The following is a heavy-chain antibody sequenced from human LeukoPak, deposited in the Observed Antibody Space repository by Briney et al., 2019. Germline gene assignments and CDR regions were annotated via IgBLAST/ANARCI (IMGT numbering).Heavy chain of an antibody. CDR2: INHSGST. Sequence: SETLSLTCAVYGGSFSGYYWSWIRQPLGKGLEWIGEINHSGSTNYNPSLKSRVTISVDTSKNQFSLKLSSVTAADTAVYYCARYSGYGFGLDYWGQGTLVTVSS. CDR1: GGSFSGYY. V-gene: IGHV4-34*01. J-gene: IGHJ4*02. CDR3: ARYSGYGFGLDY. D-gene: IGHD5-12*01.